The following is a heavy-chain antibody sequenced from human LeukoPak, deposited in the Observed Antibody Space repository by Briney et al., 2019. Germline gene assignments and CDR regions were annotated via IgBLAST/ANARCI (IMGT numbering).Heavy chain of an antibody. V-gene: IGHV4-34*01. CDR3: ASTSCYDEGATAANWFDP. CDR2: IKHSGST. D-gene: IGHD2-2*01. CDR1: GGSFSGYY. Sequence: SETLSLTCAVYGGSFSGYYWSWIRQPPGKGLEWIGEIKHSGSTNYNPSLKSRVTISVDTSKNQFSLKLSSVTAADTAVYYCASTSCYDEGATAANWFDPWGQGTLVTVSS. J-gene: IGHJ5*02.